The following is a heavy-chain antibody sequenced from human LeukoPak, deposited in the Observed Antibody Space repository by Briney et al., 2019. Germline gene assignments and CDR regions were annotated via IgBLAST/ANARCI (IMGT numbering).Heavy chain of an antibody. CDR3: AQVLGYAFDI. J-gene: IGHJ3*02. V-gene: IGHV1-69*06. CDR1: GGTFSSYA. D-gene: IGHD2-15*01. Sequence: ASVKVSCKASGGTFSSYAISWVRQAPGQGLEWMGGIIPIFGTANYAQKSQGRVTITADKSTSTAYMELSSLRSEDTAVYYCAQVLGYAFDIWGQGTMVTVSS. CDR2: IIPIFGTA.